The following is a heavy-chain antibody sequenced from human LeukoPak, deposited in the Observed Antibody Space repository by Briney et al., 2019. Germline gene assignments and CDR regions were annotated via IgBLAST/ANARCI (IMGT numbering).Heavy chain of an antibody. Sequence: QPGGSLRLSCSASGFTFSTSPMQWVRQAPGKGLEYVSAISTDGGSTYYADSVEGRFTISRDNSKNTLHLQMSSLKAEDTAVYYCVGVRWFGGSNWFDPWGQGTPVTVSS. J-gene: IGHJ5*02. V-gene: IGHV3-64*03. CDR3: VGVRWFGGSNWFDP. CDR2: ISTDGGST. D-gene: IGHD3-10*01. CDR1: GFTFSTSP.